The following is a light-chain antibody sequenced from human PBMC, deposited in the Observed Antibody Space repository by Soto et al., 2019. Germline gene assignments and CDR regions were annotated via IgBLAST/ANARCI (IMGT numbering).Light chain of an antibody. Sequence: SYELTQPSSVSVSPGQTARITCSGDVLAKKYARWFQQKPGQAPVLVIYKDSERPSGIPERFSGSSSGTTVTLTISGAQVEDEADYYCYSAADNNLNGVFGGGTMGTVL. CDR2: KDS. CDR1: VLAKKY. J-gene: IGLJ3*02. CDR3: YSAADNNLNGV. V-gene: IGLV3-27*01.